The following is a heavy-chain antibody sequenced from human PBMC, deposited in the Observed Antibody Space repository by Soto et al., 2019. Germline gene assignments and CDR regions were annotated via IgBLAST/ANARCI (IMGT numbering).Heavy chain of an antibody. CDR2: VYSTGST. CDR1: GDSITTNGYY. J-gene: IGHJ4*02. CDR3: ARSRYTYGLLIDY. D-gene: IGHD2-8*01. V-gene: IGHV4-39*01. Sequence: SETLSLTCSVSGDSITTNGYYWGWIRQPPGKGLQWIGNVYSTGSTFSHPSLTSRVFISVDTSKNKFSLRLTSVTAADTAVYYCARSRYTYGLLIDYWGPGIMVTVSS.